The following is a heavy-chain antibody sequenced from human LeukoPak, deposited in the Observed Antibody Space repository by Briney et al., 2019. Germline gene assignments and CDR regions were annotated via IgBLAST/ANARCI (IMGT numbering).Heavy chain of an antibody. CDR1: GFAFRSYA. D-gene: IGHD6-13*01. Sequence: PGGSLRLSCAASGFAFRSYAMSWVRQAPGKGLEWVSGISGCGGNTYYADSGKGRFTISRDNSNNRLYLQMNSLRAEDTAVYYCARHSRGRWYVFDYWGQGTLVTVSS. V-gene: IGHV3-23*01. CDR2: ISGCGGNT. J-gene: IGHJ4*02. CDR3: ARHSRGRWYVFDY.